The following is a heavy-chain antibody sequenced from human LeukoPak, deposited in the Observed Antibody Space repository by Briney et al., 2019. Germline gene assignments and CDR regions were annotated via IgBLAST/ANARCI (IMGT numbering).Heavy chain of an antibody. Sequence: ASVKVSCKTSGYTFTSYGISWVRQAPGQGLEWMGWISAYNGNTNYAQKLQGRVTMTTDTPTSTAYMELRSLRSDDTAVYYCARLQQLVPDYYFDYWGQGTLVTVPS. CDR2: ISAYNGNT. CDR3: ARLQQLVPDYYFDY. CDR1: GYTFTSYG. D-gene: IGHD6-13*01. J-gene: IGHJ4*02. V-gene: IGHV1-18*01.